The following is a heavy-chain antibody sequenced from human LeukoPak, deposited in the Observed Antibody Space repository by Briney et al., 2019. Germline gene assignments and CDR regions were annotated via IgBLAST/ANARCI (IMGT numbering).Heavy chain of an antibody. CDR1: GGSFSGYY. V-gene: IGHV4-59*10. D-gene: IGHD3-10*01. J-gene: IGHJ6*03. CDR3: ARCYGSGPYYMDV. Sequence: SETLSLTCAVYGGSFSGYYWSWIRQPAGKGLEWIGRIYTSGSTNYNPSLKSRVTISVDKSKNQFSLKLSSVTAADTAVYYCARCYGSGPYYMDVWGKGTTVTISS. CDR2: IYTSGST.